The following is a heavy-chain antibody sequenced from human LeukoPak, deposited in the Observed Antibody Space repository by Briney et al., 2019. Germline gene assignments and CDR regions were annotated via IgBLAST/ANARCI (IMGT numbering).Heavy chain of an antibody. D-gene: IGHD3-10*01. V-gene: IGHV3-30*03. CDR3: AREGYYGSGSPPSLYFDY. CDR1: GFTFSSYW. Sequence: PGGSLRLSCAASGFTFSSYWMHWVRQAPGKGLEWVAVTSSDLNVKLYADSVKGRFTISRDNSRSTLYLQMNSLRPEDTAIYYCAREGYYGSGSPPSLYFDYWGQGTLVTVSS. J-gene: IGHJ4*02. CDR2: TSSDLNVK.